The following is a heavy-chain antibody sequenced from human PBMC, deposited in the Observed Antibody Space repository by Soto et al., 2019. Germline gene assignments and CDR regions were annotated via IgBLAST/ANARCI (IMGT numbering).Heavy chain of an antibody. Sequence: QVHLVQSGAEVKKPGASVKVSCKVSGHSLTELSMHWERLAPGKGLEWMGGFDPEDGETISAQKFQGRVTMTEDTSTDSTYLELSSLRSEDTAVYYCAAGGTRWLHSPFDYWGQGTLVTISS. J-gene: IGHJ4*02. CDR3: AAGGTRWLHSPFDY. V-gene: IGHV1-24*01. CDR1: GHSLTELS. CDR2: FDPEDGET. D-gene: IGHD1-1*01.